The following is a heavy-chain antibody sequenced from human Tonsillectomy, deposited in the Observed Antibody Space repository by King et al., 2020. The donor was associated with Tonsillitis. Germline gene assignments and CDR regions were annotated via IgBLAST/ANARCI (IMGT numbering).Heavy chain of an antibody. Sequence: PLQETGPGLVKPSQTLSLTCTVSGGSISSGSYYWSWIRQPAGKGLEWIGRIYTSGSTNYNPSLKSRVTISVDTSKNQFSLKLSSVTAADTAVYYFARSGITMVRGVGPYAFDIWGQGTMVTVSS. CDR3: ARSGITMVRGVGPYAFDI. D-gene: IGHD3-10*01. J-gene: IGHJ3*02. CDR2: IYTSGST. CDR1: GGSISSGSYY. V-gene: IGHV4-61*02.